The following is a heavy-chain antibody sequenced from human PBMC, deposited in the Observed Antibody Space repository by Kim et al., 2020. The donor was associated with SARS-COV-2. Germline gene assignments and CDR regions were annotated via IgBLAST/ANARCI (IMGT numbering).Heavy chain of an antibody. CDR1: GGSFSDYY. CDR3: ARLMSDSRKYWWFDP. Sequence: SETLSLTCVVSGGSFSDYYWTWIRQPPGKGLEWIWEINHSGDTNYNPSLRSRVTLTVDASKNQFSLTMDSVTAADTSVYYCARLMSDSRKYWWFDPWGRGALVTVSS. CDR2: INHSGDT. D-gene: IGHD3-22*01. J-gene: IGHJ5*02. V-gene: IGHV4-34*01.